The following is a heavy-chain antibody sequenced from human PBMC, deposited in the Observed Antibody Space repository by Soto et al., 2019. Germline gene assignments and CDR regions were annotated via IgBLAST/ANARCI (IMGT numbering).Heavy chain of an antibody. CDR3: ARDAGGYDFLFHYY. J-gene: IGHJ4*02. Sequence: ASVKVSCKASGYTFTSYGISWVRQAPGQGLEWMGWISAYNGNTNYAQKLQGRVTMTTDTSTSTAYMELRSLRSDDTAVNYCARDAGGYDFLFHYYWGQGTLVTVSS. CDR2: ISAYNGNT. V-gene: IGHV1-18*01. CDR1: GYTFTSYG. D-gene: IGHD5-12*01.